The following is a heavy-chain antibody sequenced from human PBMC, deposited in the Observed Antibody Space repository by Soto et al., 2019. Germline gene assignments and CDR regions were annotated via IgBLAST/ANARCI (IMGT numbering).Heavy chain of an antibody. V-gene: IGHV4-30-2*01. J-gene: IGHJ4*02. D-gene: IGHD5-12*01. CDR2: IYHSGST. Sequence: QLQLQESGSGLVKPSQTLSLTCAVSGGSISSGGYSWSWIRQPPGKGLEWIGYIYHSGSTYYNPSLKSRVTISVDRSKNQFSLKLSSVTAADTAVYYCARVQRGYSGYERFDYWGQGTLVTVSS. CDR1: GGSISSGGYS. CDR3: ARVQRGYSGYERFDY.